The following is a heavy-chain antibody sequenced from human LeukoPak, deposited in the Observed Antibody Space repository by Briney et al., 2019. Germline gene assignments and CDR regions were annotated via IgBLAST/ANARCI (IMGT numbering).Heavy chain of an antibody. V-gene: IGHV3-30-3*01. CDR2: TTSDESIQ. D-gene: IGHD1-1*01. CDR1: GFTFSSYA. Sequence: GGSLRLSCAASGFTFSSYAMHWVRQAPGRGLEWVAVTTSDESIQYYADSVKGRFTISRDNAKNSLYLQMNSLRAEDTAVYYCTTALYDWNDVNYWGQGTLVTVSS. CDR3: TTALYDWNDVNY. J-gene: IGHJ4*02.